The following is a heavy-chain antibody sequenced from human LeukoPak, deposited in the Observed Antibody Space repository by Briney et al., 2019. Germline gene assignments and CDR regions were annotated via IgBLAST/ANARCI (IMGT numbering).Heavy chain of an antibody. CDR3: AKPILEWFDY. J-gene: IGHJ4*02. Sequence: GGSLRLSCAASGFTFSSYGMHWVRQAPGKGLEWVAVISYDGSNKNYADSVKGRFTISRDNSKNTLYLQMNSLRAEDTAVYYCAKPILEWFDYWGQGTLVTVSS. V-gene: IGHV3-30*18. CDR2: ISYDGSNK. CDR1: GFTFSSYG. D-gene: IGHD3-3*01.